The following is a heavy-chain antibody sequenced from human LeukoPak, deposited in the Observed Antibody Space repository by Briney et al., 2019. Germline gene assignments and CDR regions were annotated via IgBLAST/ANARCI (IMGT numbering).Heavy chain of an antibody. CDR3: TRGSIAYYYMDV. CDR2: MYYSGNT. V-gene: IGHV4-39*07. Sequence: PSETLSLTCTVSGGSISSSSYYWGWIRQPPGEGLEWIGSMYYSGNTNYNPSLKSRVTISVDMSKNQFSLKLSSVTAADTAVYYCTRGSIAYYYMDVWGKGTTVTISS. CDR1: GGSISSSSYY. J-gene: IGHJ6*03. D-gene: IGHD3-22*01.